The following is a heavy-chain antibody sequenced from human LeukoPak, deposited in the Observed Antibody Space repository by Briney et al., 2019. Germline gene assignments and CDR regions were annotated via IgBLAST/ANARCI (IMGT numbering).Heavy chain of an antibody. J-gene: IGHJ4*02. V-gene: IGHV3-30*04. CDR1: GFTFSSYA. D-gene: IGHD5-24*01. CDR2: ISYDGSNK. CDR3: ARVRDDYSVDY. Sequence: PGGSLRLSCAASGFTFSSYAMHWVRQAPGKGLEWVAVISYDGSNKYYADSVKGRFTISRDNSKNTLYLQMNSLRAEDTAVYYSARVRDDYSVDYWGQGTLVTVSS.